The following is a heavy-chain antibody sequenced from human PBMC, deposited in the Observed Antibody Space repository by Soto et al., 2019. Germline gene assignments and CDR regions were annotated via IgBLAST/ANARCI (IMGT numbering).Heavy chain of an antibody. J-gene: IGHJ4*02. D-gene: IGHD1-26*01. CDR2: IYYSGST. V-gene: IGHV4-31*03. CDR1: GGSISSGGYY. CDR3: ARESGPEAKFDY. Sequence: SETLSLTCTVSGGSISSGGYYRSWIRQHPGKGLEWIGYIYYSGSTYYNPSLKSRVTISVDTSKNQFSLKLSSVTAADTSVYYCARESGPEAKFDYWGQGTLVTVSS.